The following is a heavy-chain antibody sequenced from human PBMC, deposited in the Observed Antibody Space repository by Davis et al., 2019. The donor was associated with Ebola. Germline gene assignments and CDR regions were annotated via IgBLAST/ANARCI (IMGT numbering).Heavy chain of an antibody. CDR1: GFTFRSYD. CDR2: IGTAGDT. Sequence: GESLKISCAASGFTFRSYDMHWVRHVTGKGLEWVSAIGTAGDTYYPGSVKGRFTISRENAKNSLYLQMNSLRAGDTAVYYCARARFGSVSFDYWGQGTLVTVSS. CDR3: ARARFGSVSFDY. D-gene: IGHD3-10*01. V-gene: IGHV3-13*01. J-gene: IGHJ4*02.